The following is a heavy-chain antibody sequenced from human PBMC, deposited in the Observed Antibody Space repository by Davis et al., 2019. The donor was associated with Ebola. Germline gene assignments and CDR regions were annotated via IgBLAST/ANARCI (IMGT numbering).Heavy chain of an antibody. CDR1: GFTFSNYW. V-gene: IGHV3-74*01. Sequence: GESLKISCAASGFTFSNYWMHWVRQAPGKGLVWVSRINSDGSSTSYADSVKGRFTISRDNAKNTLYLQMNSLRAEDTAVYYCAREWGGYYYYGMDVWGKGTTVTVSS. D-gene: IGHD1-26*01. J-gene: IGHJ6*04. CDR3: AREWGGYYYYGMDV. CDR2: INSDGSST.